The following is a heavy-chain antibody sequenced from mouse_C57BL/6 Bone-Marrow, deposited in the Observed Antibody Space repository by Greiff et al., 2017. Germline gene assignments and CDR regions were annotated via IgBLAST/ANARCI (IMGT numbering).Heavy chain of an antibody. CDR1: GYTFTSSW. CDR3: ARRTPYAMDY. J-gene: IGHJ4*01. CDR2: IDPNSGGT. Sequence: QQSCKASGYTFTSSWMHWVKQRPGRGLEWIGRIDPNSGGTKYNEKFKSKATLTVDKPSSTAYMQLSSLTSEDSAVYDCARRTPYAMDYWCQGTSVTNSS. V-gene: IGHV1-72*01.